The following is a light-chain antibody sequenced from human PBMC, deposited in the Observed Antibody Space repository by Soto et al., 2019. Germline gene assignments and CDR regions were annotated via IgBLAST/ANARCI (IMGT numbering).Light chain of an antibody. CDR3: QQYDSLPFT. V-gene: IGKV1-33*01. CDR1: QDISNY. CDR2: DAS. Sequence: DIQMTQSPSPLSASVGDRVTITCQASQDISNYLNWYQQKPGKAPKLLIYDASNLETGVPSRFSGSGSGTDFTFTIRSLQPEDIATYYCQQYDSLPFTFGPGTKVDLK. J-gene: IGKJ3*01.